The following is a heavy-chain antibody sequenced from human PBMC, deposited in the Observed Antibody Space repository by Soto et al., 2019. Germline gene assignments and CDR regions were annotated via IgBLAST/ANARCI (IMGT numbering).Heavy chain of an antibody. CDR3: TTPRQYDSSGYNS. CDR2: IRSKANSYAT. Sequence: GGSLRLSCAASGFTFSGSAMHWVRQASGKGLEWVGRIRSKANSYATAYAASVKGRFTISRDDSKNTAYLQMNSLKTEDTAVYYCTTPRQYDSSGYNSWGQGTLVTVSS. CDR1: GFTFSGSA. V-gene: IGHV3-73*01. D-gene: IGHD3-22*01. J-gene: IGHJ4*02.